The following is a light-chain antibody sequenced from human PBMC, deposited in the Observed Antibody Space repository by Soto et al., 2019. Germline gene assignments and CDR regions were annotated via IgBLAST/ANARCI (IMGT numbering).Light chain of an antibody. CDR3: AAWDASLNAYV. CDR2: GNT. V-gene: IGLV1-44*01. CDR1: ISNIGSNT. J-gene: IGLJ1*01. Sequence: QSVLTQAPSASGTPGQMVTISCSGSISNIGSNTVNWYQHLPGTAPKLLISGNTQRPSGVPNRFSGSNSGTSASLAISGLQSEDEGDYYCAAWDASLNAYVFGTGTKVTVL.